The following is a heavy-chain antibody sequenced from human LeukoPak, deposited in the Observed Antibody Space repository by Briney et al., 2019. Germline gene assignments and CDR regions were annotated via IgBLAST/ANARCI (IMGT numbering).Heavy chain of an antibody. V-gene: IGHV3-48*01. J-gene: IGHJ1*01. D-gene: IGHD6-13*01. Sequence: PGGSLRLSCAASGLTFSSYSMNWVRQAPGKGLEWVSYITSSSSTIYYADSVKGRFTISRDNAKSSLYLQMNSLRAEDTAVYYCARAGITTTGPLFQHWGQGTLVTVSS. CDR3: ARAGITTTGPLFQH. CDR2: ITSSSSTI. CDR1: GLTFSSYS.